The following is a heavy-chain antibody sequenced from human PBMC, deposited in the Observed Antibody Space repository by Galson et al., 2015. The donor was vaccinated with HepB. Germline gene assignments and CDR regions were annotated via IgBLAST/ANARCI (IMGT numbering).Heavy chain of an antibody. CDR1: GYTFTSYG. V-gene: IGHV1-18*04. CDR2: ISAYNGNT. Sequence: SVKVSCKASGYTFTSYGISWVRQAPGQGLEWMGWISAYNGNTNYAQKLQGRVTMTTDTSTSTAYMELRSLRSDDTAVYYCARDRRADFWSGYYYYYYYGMDVWGQGTTVTVSS. J-gene: IGHJ6*02. CDR3: ARDRRADFWSGYYYYYYYGMDV. D-gene: IGHD3-3*01.